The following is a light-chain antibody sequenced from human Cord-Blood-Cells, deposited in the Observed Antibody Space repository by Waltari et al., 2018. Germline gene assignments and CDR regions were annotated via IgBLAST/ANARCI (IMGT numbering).Light chain of an antibody. CDR2: AAS. V-gene: IGKV1-39*01. CDR3: QQSYSTLT. J-gene: IGKJ4*01. CDR1: QSISSY. Sequence: DIQMKQSPSSLSASVGDRVTITCRASQSISSYLNWYQQKPGKAPKRLIYAASSLQSVVPARFSGSGSGTDFTLTISSLQPEDFATYYCQQSYSTLTFGGGTKVEIK.